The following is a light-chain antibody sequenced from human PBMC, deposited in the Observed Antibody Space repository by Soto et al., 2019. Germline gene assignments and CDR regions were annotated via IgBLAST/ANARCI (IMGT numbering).Light chain of an antibody. Sequence: EIVLTQSPGTLSLSPGERATLSCRASQSVSSSYLAWYQQKPGQAPRLLIYGASSRATGIPDRFSGSGSGTDFTLTICRLEPEDFAVYYCQQYGSSRGFGQGTKLEIK. CDR1: QSVSSSY. CDR2: GAS. V-gene: IGKV3-20*01. J-gene: IGKJ2*03. CDR3: QQYGSSRG.